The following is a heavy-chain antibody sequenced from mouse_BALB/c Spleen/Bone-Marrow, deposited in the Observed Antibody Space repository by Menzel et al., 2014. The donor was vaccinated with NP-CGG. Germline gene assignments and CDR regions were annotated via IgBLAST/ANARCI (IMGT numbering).Heavy chain of an antibody. CDR2: IIPNSGYS. D-gene: IGHD1-1*01. J-gene: IGHJ4*01. Sequence: VQLQQSGAELVRPGASVKMSCQASGYTFTRYTMHWVKKRPGQGLEWIGYIIPNSGYSNYNQKFKDKATLTADKSSSTAYMQLSSQTSEDSAVYNCTIRYYAMDYWGQGTSVTVSS. CDR1: GYTFTRYT. V-gene: IGHV1-4*01. CDR3: TIRYYAMDY.